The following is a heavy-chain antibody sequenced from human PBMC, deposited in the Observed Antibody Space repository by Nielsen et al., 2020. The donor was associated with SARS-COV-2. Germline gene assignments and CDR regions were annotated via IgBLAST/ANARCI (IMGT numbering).Heavy chain of an antibody. V-gene: IGHV3-23*01. D-gene: IGHD6-13*01. CDR3: AKAGSGAAAGIRNWFDP. CDR1: GFTFGSYA. CDR2: ISGSGGST. J-gene: IGHJ5*02. Sequence: GESLKISCAASGFTFGSYAMSWVRQAPGKGLEWVSAISGSGGSTYYADSVKGRFTISRDNSKNTLYLQMNSLRAEDTAVYYCAKAGSGAAAGIRNWFDPWGQGTLVTVSS.